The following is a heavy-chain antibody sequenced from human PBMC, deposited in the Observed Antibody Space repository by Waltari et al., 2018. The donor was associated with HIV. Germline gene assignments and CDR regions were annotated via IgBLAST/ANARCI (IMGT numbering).Heavy chain of an antibody. V-gene: IGHV3-48*04. CDR1: GFTYSSYS. J-gene: IGHJ2*01. CDR3: AREGGYDSSGYVRGFDL. D-gene: IGHD3-22*01. CDR2: FSSSRNII. Sequence: EMQLVEAGGGLAQPGGSLRLSCAASGFTYSSYSVTWVGQAPEKVLEWVAYFSSSRNIIYYADSVKGRFTISRDNAKNSLYLQMDSLGAEDTAVYYCAREGGYDSSGYVRGFDLWGRGTLVTV.